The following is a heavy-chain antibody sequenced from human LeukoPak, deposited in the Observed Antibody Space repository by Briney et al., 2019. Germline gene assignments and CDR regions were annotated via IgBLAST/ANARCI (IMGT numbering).Heavy chain of an antibody. J-gene: IGHJ4*02. D-gene: IGHD6-13*01. Sequence: ASVKVSCKASGYTFTSYYMHWVRQAPGQGLEWMGIINPSGGSTSYAQQFQGRVTMTRDTAMSTVYMELSSLRSEDTAVYYCARGDDAQQPDYWGRGTLVTVSS. CDR1: GYTFTSYY. CDR2: INPSGGST. CDR3: ARGDDAQQPDY. V-gene: IGHV1-46*03.